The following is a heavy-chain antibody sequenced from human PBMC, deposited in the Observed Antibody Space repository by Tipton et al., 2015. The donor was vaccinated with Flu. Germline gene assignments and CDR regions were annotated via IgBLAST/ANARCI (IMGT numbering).Heavy chain of an antibody. D-gene: IGHD4-17*01. CDR2: IYYSGST. V-gene: IGHV4-59*01. CDR3: ARYDYGDHSAFDI. CDR1: GGSISSYY. Sequence: TLSLTCTVSGGSISSYYWSWIRQPPGKGLEWIGYIYYSGSTNYNPSLKCRVTISVDTSKNQFSLKLSSVTAADTAVYYCARYDYGDHSAFDIWGQGTMVTVSS. J-gene: IGHJ3*02.